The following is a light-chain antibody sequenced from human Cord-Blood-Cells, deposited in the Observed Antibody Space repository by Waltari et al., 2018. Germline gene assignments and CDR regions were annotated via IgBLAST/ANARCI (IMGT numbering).Light chain of an antibody. CDR3: SSYTSSSTL. CDR1: SSDVGGYNY. CDR2: DVS. V-gene: IGLV2-14*01. J-gene: IGLJ2*01. Sequence: QSALTQPASVSGSPGQSITIPCTGTSSDVGGYNYVSWYQQHPGKAPTLMIYDVSNRPSGVSNRFSGSKSGNTASLTISGLQAEDEADYYCSSYTSSSTLFGGGTKLTVL.